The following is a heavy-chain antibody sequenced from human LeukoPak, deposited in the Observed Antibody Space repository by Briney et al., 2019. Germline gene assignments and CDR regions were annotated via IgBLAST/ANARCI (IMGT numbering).Heavy chain of an antibody. CDR3: ARDSGGSYGQGAFDI. V-gene: IGHV1-46*01. CDR1: GYTFTSYY. Sequence: GASVKVSCKASGYTFTSYYMHWVRQAPGQGLEWMGIINPSGGSTSYAQKFQGRVTMTRDTSTSTVYMELSGLRSEDTAVYYCARDSGGSYGQGAFDIWGQGTMVTVSS. J-gene: IGHJ3*02. D-gene: IGHD1-26*01. CDR2: INPSGGST.